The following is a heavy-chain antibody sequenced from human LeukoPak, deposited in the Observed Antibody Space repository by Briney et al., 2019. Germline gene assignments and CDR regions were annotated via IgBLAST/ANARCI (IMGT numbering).Heavy chain of an antibody. Sequence: GGSLRLSCEASGFTFSSYAMHWVRQAPGKGLEWVAVISYDGSSETYADSVRGRFTISRDNSKNTLFVQMNSLRAEDTAVYSCARDIGKGGFDPGGQGTLSSSPQ. J-gene: IGHJ5*02. V-gene: IGHV3-30-3*01. CDR1: GFTFSSYA. CDR2: ISYDGSSE. D-gene: IGHD3-10*01. CDR3: ARDIGKGGFDP.